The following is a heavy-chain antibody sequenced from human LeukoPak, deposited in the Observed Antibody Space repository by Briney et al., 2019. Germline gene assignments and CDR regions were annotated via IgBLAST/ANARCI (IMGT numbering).Heavy chain of an antibody. CDR2: ISGSGGST. D-gene: IGHD4-11*01. J-gene: IGHJ4*02. CDR3: AKVRPMTTVNRYYFDY. Sequence: GGSLRLSCAASGFTFSSYAVSWVRQAPGKGLEWVSAISGSGGSTYYADSVKGRFTISRDNSKNTLYLQMNSLRAEDTAVYYCAKVRPMTTVNRYYFDYWGQGTLVTVSS. CDR1: GFTFSSYA. V-gene: IGHV3-23*01.